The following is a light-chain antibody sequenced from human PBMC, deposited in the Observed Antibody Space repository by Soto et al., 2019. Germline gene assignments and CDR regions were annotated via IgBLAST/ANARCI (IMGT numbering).Light chain of an antibody. Sequence: EIVLAQPPGTLSLSPGERARLPCRASQSVTSTYLSWYQQKPGQAPRLLFYAASSRAMGVPDRFTGSGSGTDFTLTINRLEPEDFAVYYCQHYGRSPTFGPGTKVDIK. J-gene: IGKJ1*01. CDR3: QHYGRSPT. CDR2: AAS. CDR1: QSVTSTY. V-gene: IGKV3-20*01.